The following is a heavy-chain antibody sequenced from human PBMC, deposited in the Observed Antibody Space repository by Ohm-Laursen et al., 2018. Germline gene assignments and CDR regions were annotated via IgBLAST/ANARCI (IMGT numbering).Heavy chain of an antibody. CDR1: GFTFSSYG. D-gene: IGHD4-11*01. CDR2: ISSDEGDK. V-gene: IGHV3-30*18. J-gene: IGHJ6*02. Sequence: SLRLSCTASGFTFSSYGMHWVRQAPGKGLEWVAVISSDEGDKYYADSVKGRFTISRDNSKNTLYLQMNSLRAEDTAVYYCAKDLPWGRSNSGMDVWGQGTTVTVSS. CDR3: AKDLPWGRSNSGMDV.